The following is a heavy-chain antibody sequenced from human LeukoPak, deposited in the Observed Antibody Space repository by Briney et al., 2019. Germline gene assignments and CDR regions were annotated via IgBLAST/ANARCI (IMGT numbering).Heavy chain of an antibody. CDR1: GFTFSSYS. CDR3: ARVKDGYTHYYYYYYMDV. Sequence: GSLRLSCAASGFTFSSYSMNWVRQAPGKGLEWVSYISSSSSTIYYADSVKGRFTISRDNAKNSLYLQMNSLRAEDTAVYYCARVKDGYTHYYYYYYMDVWGKGTTVTVSS. V-gene: IGHV3-48*04. D-gene: IGHD5-24*01. J-gene: IGHJ6*03. CDR2: ISSSSSTI.